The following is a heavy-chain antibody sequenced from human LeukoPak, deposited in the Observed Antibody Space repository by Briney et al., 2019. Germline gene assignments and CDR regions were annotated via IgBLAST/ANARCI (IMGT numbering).Heavy chain of an antibody. Sequence: PSETLSLTCTVSGGSISSSSYYWGWIRQPPGKGLEWIGSIYYSGSTYYNPSLKSRVTISVDTSKNQFSLKLSSVTAADTAVYYCARHSSGLRYFDYWGQGTLVTVSS. V-gene: IGHV4-39*01. CDR2: IYYSGST. CDR1: GGSISSSSYY. CDR3: ARHSSGLRYFDY. D-gene: IGHD6-19*01. J-gene: IGHJ4*02.